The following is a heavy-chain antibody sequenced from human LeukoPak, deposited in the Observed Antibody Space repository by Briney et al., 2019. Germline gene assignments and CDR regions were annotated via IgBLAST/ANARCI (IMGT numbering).Heavy chain of an antibody. Sequence: ASVKVSCKASGGTFSGYTISWVRQAPGQGLEWMGRIIPILGIANYAQKFQGRVTITADKSTSTAYMELSSLRSEDAAVYYRARGPIVVVPAAPDYYYMDVWGKGTTVTVSS. CDR2: IIPILGIA. CDR1: GGTFSGYT. CDR3: ARGPIVVVPAAPDYYYMDV. V-gene: IGHV1-69*02. D-gene: IGHD2-2*01. J-gene: IGHJ6*03.